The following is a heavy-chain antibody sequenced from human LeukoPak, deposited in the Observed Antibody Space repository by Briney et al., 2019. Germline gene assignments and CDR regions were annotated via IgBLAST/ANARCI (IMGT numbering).Heavy chain of an antibody. J-gene: IGHJ5*02. Sequence: GGSLRLSRAGSGFSVSNYYMSWVRQAPGKGLEWVSLIRDSGKTFYADSVKGRFTISRDNSKNTMYLQMNRLRVEDTAVYFCARDRAVTQDWVEFDPWGQGTLVTVSS. CDR1: GFSVSNYY. CDR3: ARDRAVTQDWVEFDP. CDR2: IRDSGKT. V-gene: IGHV3-66*03. D-gene: IGHD4-17*01.